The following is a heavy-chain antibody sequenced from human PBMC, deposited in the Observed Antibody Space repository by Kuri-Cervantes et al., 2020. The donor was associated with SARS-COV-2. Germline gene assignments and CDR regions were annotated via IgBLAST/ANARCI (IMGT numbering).Heavy chain of an antibody. Sequence: ASVKVSCKASGYTFTSYGISWVRQAPGQGLEWMGWISAYNGNTNYAQKLQGRVTMTTDTSTSTAHMELRSLRSDDTAVYYCARDIIKPPIAAAGTRWFDPWGQGTLVTVSS. V-gene: IGHV1-18*04. CDR2: ISAYNGNT. J-gene: IGHJ5*02. D-gene: IGHD6-13*01. CDR3: ARDIIKPPIAAAGTRWFDP. CDR1: GYTFTSYG.